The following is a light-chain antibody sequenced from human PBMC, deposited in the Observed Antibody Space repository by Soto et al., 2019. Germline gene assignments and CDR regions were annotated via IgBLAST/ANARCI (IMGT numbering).Light chain of an antibody. V-gene: IGKV1-12*01. CDR2: AAY. J-gene: IGKJ2*01. CDR1: QDISKW. CDR3: QQTHGFPHT. Sequence: DIQMTQSPSSVSASVGDRVSITCRASQDISKWVAWYRQRPGKAPDLLINAAYTLHTGVPTRFIGGGSGTNVPLTISGLQPEDFATYYCQQTHGFPHTCGQGTRQDIK.